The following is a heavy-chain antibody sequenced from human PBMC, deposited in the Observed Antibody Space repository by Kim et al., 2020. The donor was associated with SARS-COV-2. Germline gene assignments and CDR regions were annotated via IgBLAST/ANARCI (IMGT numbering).Heavy chain of an antibody. J-gene: IGHJ6*02. CDR3: ARYPEGTDGYNHSTYYYYGMDV. CDR1: GYSFTSYW. V-gene: IGHV5-51*01. Sequence: GESLKISCKGSGYSFTSYWIGWVRQMPGKGLEWMGIIYPGDSDTRYSPSFQGQVTISADKSISTAYLQWSSLKASDTAMYYCARYPEGTDGYNHSTYYYYGMDVWGQGTTVTVSS. CDR2: IYPGDSDT. D-gene: IGHD5-12*01.